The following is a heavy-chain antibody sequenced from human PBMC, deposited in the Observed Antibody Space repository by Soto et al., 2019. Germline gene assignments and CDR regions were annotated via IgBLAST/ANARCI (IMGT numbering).Heavy chain of an antibody. CDR2: IIPIFGTA. CDR1: GGTFSSYA. Sequence: QVQLVQSGAEVKKPGSSVKVSCKASGGTFSSYAISWVRQAPGQGLEWMGGIIPIFGTANYAQKFQGRVTFTADDXXSXAXXELSSLRSEDTAVYYCASVSGIAAAAHYYYYRMDVWGQGTTVTVSS. V-gene: IGHV1-69*12. CDR3: ASVSGIAAAAHYYYYRMDV. J-gene: IGHJ6*02. D-gene: IGHD6-13*01.